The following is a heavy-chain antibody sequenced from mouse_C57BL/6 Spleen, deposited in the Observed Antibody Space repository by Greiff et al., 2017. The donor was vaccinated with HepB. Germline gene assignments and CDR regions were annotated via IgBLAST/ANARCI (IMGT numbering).Heavy chain of an antibody. J-gene: IGHJ1*03. CDR1: GFTFSSYG. CDR3: ARRTTVVANWYFDV. Sequence: DVKLVESGGDLVKPGGSLKLSCAASGFTFSSYGMSWVRQTPDKRLEWVATISSGGSYTYYPDSVKGRFTISRDNAKNTLYLQMSSLKSEDTAMYYCARRTTVVANWYFDVWGTGTTVTVSS. V-gene: IGHV5-6*02. D-gene: IGHD1-1*01. CDR2: ISSGGSYT.